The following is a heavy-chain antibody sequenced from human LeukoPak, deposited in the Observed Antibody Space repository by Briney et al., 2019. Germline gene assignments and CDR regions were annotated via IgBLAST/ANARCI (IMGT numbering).Heavy chain of an antibody. J-gene: IGHJ6*03. CDR1: GFTFSSYW. V-gene: IGHV3-7*01. CDR3: ARGEGVRGVMYYYYYYMDV. CDR2: INQDGSEK. Sequence: GGSLRLSCAASGFTFSSYWMSWVRQAPGKGLEWVANINQDGSEKYYVDSVKGRFTISRDNAKISLYLQMNSLRAEDTAVYYCARGEGVRGVMYYYYYYMDVWGKGTTVTVSS. D-gene: IGHD3-10*01.